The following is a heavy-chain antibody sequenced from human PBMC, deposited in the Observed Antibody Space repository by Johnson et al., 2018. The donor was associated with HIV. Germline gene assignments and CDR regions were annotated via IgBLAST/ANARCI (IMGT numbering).Heavy chain of an antibody. CDR1: GFTFSAYW. J-gene: IGHJ3*02. V-gene: IGHV3-7*05. CDR3: ARCKTDSRSWFRRLYAFDI. D-gene: IGHD6-13*01. Sequence: VQLVESGGGLVQPGGSLRLSCAASGFTFSAYWMSWVRQAPGKGLEWVANIKQDGSEKYYVDSVKGRFTISRDNAKNSLYLQMNSLRAEDTAVYYCARCKTDSRSWFRRLYAFDIWGQGTMVTVSS. CDR2: IKQDGSEK.